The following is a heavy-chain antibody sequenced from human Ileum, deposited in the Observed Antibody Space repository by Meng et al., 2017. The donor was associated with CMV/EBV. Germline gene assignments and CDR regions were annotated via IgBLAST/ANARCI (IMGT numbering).Heavy chain of an antibody. J-gene: IGHJ4*02. Sequence: SEPLSLTCTVSGDSISSGDYYWSWIRQAPGKGLEWIGYIYNTGSAYYNPSLKSRVIISLDTSKNQFSLRLSSVTAADTAMYYCAREGYVQGMAWGQGTLVTVSS. V-gene: IGHV4-30-4*01. D-gene: IGHD6-13*01. CDR1: GDSISSGDYY. CDR2: IYNTGSA. CDR3: AREGYVQGMA.